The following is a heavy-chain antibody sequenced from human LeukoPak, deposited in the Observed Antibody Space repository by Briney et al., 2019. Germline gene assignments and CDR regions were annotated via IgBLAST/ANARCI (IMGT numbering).Heavy chain of an antibody. CDR3: AHLRWGITGTTLIYFDY. CDR2: IYWNDDK. CDR1: GFSLSTSGVG. Sequence: ESGPTLVKPTQTLTLTCTFSGFSLSTSGVGVGWIRQPPGKALEWPALIYWNDDKRYSPSLKSRLTITKDTSKNQVVLTMTNMDPVDTATYYCAHLRWGITGTTLIYFDYWGQGTLVTVSS. J-gene: IGHJ4*02. V-gene: IGHV2-5*01. D-gene: IGHD1-7*01.